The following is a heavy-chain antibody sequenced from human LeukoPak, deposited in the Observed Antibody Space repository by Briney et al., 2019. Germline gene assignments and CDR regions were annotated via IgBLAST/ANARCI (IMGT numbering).Heavy chain of an antibody. CDR3: ARVTHYYYGMDV. Sequence: ASVKVSCKASGYSFTSYDINWVRQATGQGLEWMGWMNPNSGNTSYAQKFQGRVTMTRNNSISTAYMELSSLRSEDTAVYYCARVTHYYYGMDVWGQGTTVIVSS. V-gene: IGHV1-8*01. D-gene: IGHD1-14*01. CDR2: MNPNSGNT. CDR1: GYSFTSYD. J-gene: IGHJ6*02.